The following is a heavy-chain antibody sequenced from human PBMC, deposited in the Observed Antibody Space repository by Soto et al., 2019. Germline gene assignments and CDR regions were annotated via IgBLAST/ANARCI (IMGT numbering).Heavy chain of an antibody. CDR3: AREIVATIAY. J-gene: IGHJ4*02. CDR1: GFTFSSYG. CDR2: IGYDGSNK. D-gene: IGHD5-12*01. V-gene: IGHV3-33*01. Sequence: QVQLVESGGGVVQPGRSLRLSCAASGFTFSSYGMHWVRQAPGKGLEWVAVIGYDGSNKYYADSVKGRFTISRDNSKNRLYLQMNSLRAEDTAVYYCAREIVATIAYWGQGTLVTVSS.